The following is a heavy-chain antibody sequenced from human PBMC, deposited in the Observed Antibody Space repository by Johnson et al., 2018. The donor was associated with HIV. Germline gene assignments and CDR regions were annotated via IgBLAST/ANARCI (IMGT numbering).Heavy chain of an antibody. CDR1: GFTFSDYY. J-gene: IGHJ3*02. Sequence: QVQLVESGGGLVKPGGSLRLSCAVSGFTFSDYYVSWIRQAPGKGLEWVAVISSDGKSPYYADFVKGRFTISRDNSKNTLNLQMNSLRAEDTAVYYCAREPSSSWYRGAFDIWGQGTLVTVSS. CDR3: AREPSSSWYRGAFDI. D-gene: IGHD6-13*01. V-gene: IGHV3-30*03. CDR2: ISSDGKSP.